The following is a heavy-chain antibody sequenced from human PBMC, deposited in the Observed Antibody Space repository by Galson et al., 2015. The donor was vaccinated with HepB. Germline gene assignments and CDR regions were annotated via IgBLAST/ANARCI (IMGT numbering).Heavy chain of an antibody. Sequence: SLRLSCAASGFTFSSYAMSWVRQAPGKGLEWVSAISGSGGSTYYADSVKGRFTISRDNSKNTLYLQMNSLRAEDTAVYYCAKVGRLWFGELGSYGMDVWGQGTTVTVSS. CDR3: AKVGRLWFGELGSYGMDV. D-gene: IGHD3-10*01. CDR2: ISGSGGST. CDR1: GFTFSSYA. J-gene: IGHJ6*02. V-gene: IGHV3-23*01.